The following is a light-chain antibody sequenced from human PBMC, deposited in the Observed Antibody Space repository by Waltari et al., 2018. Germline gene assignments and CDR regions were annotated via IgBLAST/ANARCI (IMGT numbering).Light chain of an antibody. CDR3: QQGSILPLT. CDR2: DTS. CDR1: ESVYKY. V-gene: IGKV3-11*01. J-gene: IGKJ4*01. Sequence: EVVLTQSPFTLSFSAGERPSLSARPSESVYKYLACYQQNPGQPPRLLIYDTSNRAAGVPGRFSGSGYGTDFTLTITSLEAEDFAVYFCQQGSILPLTFGGGTRVEIK.